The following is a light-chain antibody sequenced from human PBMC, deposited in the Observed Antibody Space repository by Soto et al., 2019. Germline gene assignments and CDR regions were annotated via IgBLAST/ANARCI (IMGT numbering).Light chain of an antibody. CDR1: SSDIGGYNY. CDR3: SSYTSSSTLYV. V-gene: IGLV2-14*01. J-gene: IGLJ1*01. Sequence: QSALTQPAPVSGSPGQSITISCPGTSSDIGGYNYVSWYQQHPGKAPKVMIYEVSNRPSGVSNRFSGSKSGNTASLTISGLQAEDEADYYCSSYTSSSTLYVFGSGTKLTVL. CDR2: EVS.